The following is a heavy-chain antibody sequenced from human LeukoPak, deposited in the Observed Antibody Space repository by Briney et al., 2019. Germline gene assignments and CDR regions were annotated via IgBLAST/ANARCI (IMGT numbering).Heavy chain of an antibody. CDR2: INPNSGGT. V-gene: IGHV1-2*04. Sequence: ASVKVSCKASGYTFTGYYMHWVRQAPGQGLEWMGWINPNSGGTNYAQKFQGWVTMTRDTSISTAYMELSRLRSDDTAVYYCARDSYYDSSGYYSGYFQHWGQGTLVTVSS. CDR3: ARDSYYDSSGYYSGYFQH. D-gene: IGHD3-22*01. CDR1: GYTFTGYY. J-gene: IGHJ1*01.